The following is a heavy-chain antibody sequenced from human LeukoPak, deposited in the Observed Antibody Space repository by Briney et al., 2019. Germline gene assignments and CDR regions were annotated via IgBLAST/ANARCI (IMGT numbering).Heavy chain of an antibody. Sequence: GGSLRLSCAASGFTVSSNYMSWVRQAPGKGLEWVSVIYTGDNTYYADSVKGRFTISGDNSKNTLFLQMNSLRAEDTAVYYCARERRWLQSGMDVWGQGTTVTVSS. CDR1: GFTVSSNY. CDR3: ARERRWLQSGMDV. CDR2: IYTGDNT. J-gene: IGHJ6*02. D-gene: IGHD5-24*01. V-gene: IGHV3-53*01.